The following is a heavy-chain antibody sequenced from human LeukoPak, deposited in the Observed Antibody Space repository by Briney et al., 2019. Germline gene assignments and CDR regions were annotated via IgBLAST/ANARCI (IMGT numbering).Heavy chain of an antibody. CDR3: ATYSSSWYWYFDL. Sequence: SETLSLTCTVPGGSISSYYWSWIRQPPGKGLEWIGYIYYSGSTNYNPSLKSRVTISVDTSKKQFSLKLSSVTAADTAVYYCATYSSSWYWYFDLWGRGTLVTVSS. CDR2: IYYSGST. D-gene: IGHD6-13*01. V-gene: IGHV4-59*01. CDR1: GGSISSYY. J-gene: IGHJ2*01.